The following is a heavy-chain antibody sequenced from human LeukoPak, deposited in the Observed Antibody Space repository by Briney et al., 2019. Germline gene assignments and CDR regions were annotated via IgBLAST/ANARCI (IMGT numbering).Heavy chain of an antibody. CDR2: ISGSGGST. V-gene: IGHV3-23*01. CDR3: AKDMDIVGAIGGAFDI. J-gene: IGHJ3*02. CDR1: GFTFSSYA. Sequence: PGASLRLSCAASGFTFSSYAMSWVRQAPGKWLEWVSAISGSGGSTYYADSGKGRFTISRDNSKNTLYLQMNSLRAEDTAVYYCAKDMDIVGAIGGAFDIWGQGTMVTVSS. D-gene: IGHD1-26*01.